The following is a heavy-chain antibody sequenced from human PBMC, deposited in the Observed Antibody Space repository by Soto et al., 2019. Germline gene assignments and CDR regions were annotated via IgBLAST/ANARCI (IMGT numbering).Heavy chain of an antibody. Sequence: EVQLVESGGGLVQPGGSLRLSCAASGFTVSSNYMSWVRQAPGKGLEWVSVIYSGGSTYYADSVKGRFTISRDNSKNTLYLQMNSLRAEDTAVYYCAREHTERRRSWYYGSGSRGLLYWFDYWGQGTLVTVSS. D-gene: IGHD3-10*01. CDR1: GFTVSSNY. V-gene: IGHV3-66*01. CDR2: IYSGGST. CDR3: AREHTERRRSWYYGSGSRGLLYWFDY. J-gene: IGHJ4*02.